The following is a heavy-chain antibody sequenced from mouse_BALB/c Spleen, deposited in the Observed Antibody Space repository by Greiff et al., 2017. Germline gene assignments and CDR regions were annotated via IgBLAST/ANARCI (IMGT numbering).Heavy chain of an antibody. CDR1: GFTFSSYT. Sequence: EVQRVESGGGLVKPGGSLKLSCAASGFTFSSYTMSWVRQTPEKRLEWVATISSGGSYTYYPDSVKGRFTISRDNAKNTLYLQMSSLKSEDTAMYYCTRARGDGYDGVYFDYWGQGTTLTVSS. D-gene: IGHD2-2*01. CDR3: TRARGDGYDGVYFDY. V-gene: IGHV5-6-4*01. CDR2: ISSGGSYT. J-gene: IGHJ2*01.